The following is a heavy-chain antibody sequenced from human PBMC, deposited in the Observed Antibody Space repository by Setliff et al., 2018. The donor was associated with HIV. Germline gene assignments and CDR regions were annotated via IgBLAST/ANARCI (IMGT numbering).Heavy chain of an antibody. V-gene: IGHV1-2*02. Sequence: GASVKVSCKASGYTFTNYIMNWVRQAPGQGLEWMGWINPNSGGTNYAQKFQGRVTMTTDTSISTVYMELSSLTSADTAVYYCARDTVKATFSDYWGQGTLVTVSS. CDR3: ARDTVKATFSDY. J-gene: IGHJ4*02. CDR2: INPNSGGT. D-gene: IGHD4-17*01. CDR1: GYTFTNYI.